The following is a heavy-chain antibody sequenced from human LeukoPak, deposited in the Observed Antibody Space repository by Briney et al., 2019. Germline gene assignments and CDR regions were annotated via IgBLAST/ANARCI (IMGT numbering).Heavy chain of an antibody. Sequence: SETLSLTCTVSGGYISSYYWSWIRQPPGKGLEWIGYIFNSGSTNYNPSLKSRVTISVDTSKNQFSLKLSSVTAADAAVYFCALGDCSSTSCYVFDYWGQGTLVTVSS. CDR2: IFNSGST. V-gene: IGHV4-59*01. CDR3: ALGDCSSTSCYVFDY. J-gene: IGHJ4*02. D-gene: IGHD2-2*01. CDR1: GGYISSYY.